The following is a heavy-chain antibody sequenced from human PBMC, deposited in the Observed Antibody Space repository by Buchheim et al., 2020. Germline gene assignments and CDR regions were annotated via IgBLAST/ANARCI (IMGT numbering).Heavy chain of an antibody. J-gene: IGHJ3*02. Sequence: QVQLVQSGAEVKKPGASVKVSCKASGYTFTNYGISWVRQAPGQGLEWLAWISAYDGNTNYAQKLQGRVTMTTDTSTSTAYMELRSLRSDDTAVYYCAGVGYFGSGSLGERDDAFDIWGQGT. V-gene: IGHV1-18*04. CDR2: ISAYDGNT. CDR1: GYTFTNYG. CDR3: AGVGYFGSGSLGERDDAFDI. D-gene: IGHD3-10*01.